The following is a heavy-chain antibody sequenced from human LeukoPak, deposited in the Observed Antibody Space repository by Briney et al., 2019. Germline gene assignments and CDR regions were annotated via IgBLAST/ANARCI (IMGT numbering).Heavy chain of an antibody. CDR3: ARDDTYFFDY. CDR1: GGSISSGGYS. J-gene: IGHJ4*02. Sequence: PSETLSLTCTVSGGSISSGGYSWSWIRQHPGKGLEWIGYIFYSGSTFYNPSLESRVTISVDTSENHFSLKLSSVTAVDTAVYYCARDDTYFFDYWGQGILVTVSS. CDR2: IFYSGST. D-gene: IGHD3-16*01. V-gene: IGHV4-31*03.